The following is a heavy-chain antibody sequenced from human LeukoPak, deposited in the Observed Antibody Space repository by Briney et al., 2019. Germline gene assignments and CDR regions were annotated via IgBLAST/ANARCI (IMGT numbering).Heavy chain of an antibody. CDR3: ARVVDYYGPGSQYFDY. V-gene: IGHV3-30*04. CDR2: ISYDGSNK. D-gene: IGHD3-10*01. Sequence: GGSLRLSCAASGFTFSSYAMHWVRQAPGKGLEWVAVISYDGSNKYYADSVKGRFTISRDNSKNTLYLQMNSLRAEDTAVYYCARVVDYYGPGSQYFDYWGQGTLVTVSS. CDR1: GFTFSSYA. J-gene: IGHJ4*02.